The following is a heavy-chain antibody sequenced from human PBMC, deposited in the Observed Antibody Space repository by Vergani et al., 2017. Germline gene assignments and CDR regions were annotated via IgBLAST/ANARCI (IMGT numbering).Heavy chain of an antibody. CDR2: INHSGST. D-gene: IGHD3-3*01. V-gene: IGHV4-34*01. J-gene: IGHJ6*03. CDR1: GGSFSGYY. Sequence: QVQLQQWGAGLLKPSETLSLTCAVYGGSFSGYYWSWIRQPPGKGLEWIGEINHSGSTNYNPSLKSRVTISVDTSKNQFSLKLSSVTAADTAVYYCARGGYDFWSGYPRDLGRDYYYYYMDVWGKGP. CDR3: ARGGYDFWSGYPRDLGRDYYYYYMDV.